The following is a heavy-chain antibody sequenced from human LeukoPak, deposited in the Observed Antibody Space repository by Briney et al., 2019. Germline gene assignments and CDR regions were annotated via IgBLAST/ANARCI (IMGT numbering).Heavy chain of an antibody. D-gene: IGHD3-10*01. Sequence: SETLSLTCAVYGGSFSGYYWSWIRQPPGKGLEWIGEINHSGSTNYNPSLKSRVTISVDTSKNQFSLKLSSVTAADTAVYYCARTPITMVRGVMGYFDYWGQGTLVTVSS. CDR3: ARTPITMVRGVMGYFDY. J-gene: IGHJ4*02. CDR2: INHSGST. CDR1: GGSFSGYY. V-gene: IGHV4-34*01.